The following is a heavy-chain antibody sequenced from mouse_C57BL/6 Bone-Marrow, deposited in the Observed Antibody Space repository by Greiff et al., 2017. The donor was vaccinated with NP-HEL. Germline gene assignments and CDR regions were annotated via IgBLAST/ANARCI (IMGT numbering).Heavy chain of an antibody. CDR3: ARVVYDGYYPYYFDY. CDR2: ILPGSGST. V-gene: IGHV1-9*01. Sequence: VQLQQSGAELMKPGASVKLSCKATGYTFTGYWIEWVKQRPGHGLEWIGEILPGSGSTNYNEKFKGKATFTADTSSNTAYMQLSRLTTEDSAIYYCARVVYDGYYPYYFDYWGQGTTLTVSS. J-gene: IGHJ2*01. D-gene: IGHD2-3*01. CDR1: GYTFTGYW.